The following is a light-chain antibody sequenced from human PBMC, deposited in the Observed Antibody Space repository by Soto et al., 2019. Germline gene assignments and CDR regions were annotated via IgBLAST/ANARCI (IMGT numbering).Light chain of an antibody. J-gene: IGLJ2*01. CDR3: AGWDDSLSGVV. CDR2: RNN. V-gene: IGLV1-47*01. Sequence: QSVLIQPPSASGTPGQRVTISCSGSSSNIGSNYVYWYQQVPGTAPKLLIYRNNQRPSGVPDRFSGSKSGTSASLAISGLRSEDEADYYCAGWDDSLSGVVFGGGTKLTVL. CDR1: SSNIGSNY.